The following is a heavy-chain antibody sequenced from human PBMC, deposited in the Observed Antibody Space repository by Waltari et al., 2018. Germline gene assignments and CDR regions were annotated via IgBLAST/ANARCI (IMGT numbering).Heavy chain of an antibody. CDR2: IVYSGST. Sequence: QVQLQESGPGLVKPSETLSLICSVSGDSITNYYWSWVRQPPGKGLEWIGYIVYSGSTRYNPSLKSRATISVDTSKKQFSLRLGSVTAADTAIYYCARSYDFWSGYPLHYWGQGTLVTVSS. V-gene: IGHV4-59*01. J-gene: IGHJ4*02. CDR1: GDSITNYY. CDR3: ARSYDFWSGYPLHY. D-gene: IGHD3-3*01.